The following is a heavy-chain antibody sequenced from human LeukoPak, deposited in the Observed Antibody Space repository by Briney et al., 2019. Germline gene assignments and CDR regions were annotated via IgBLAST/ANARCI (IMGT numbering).Heavy chain of an antibody. CDR1: GFTVSSNY. J-gene: IGHJ3*02. V-gene: IGHV3-66*01. Sequence: GGSLRLSCAASGFTVSSNYMSWVRQAPGKGLEWVSVIYSGGSTYYADSVKGRFIISRDNSKNTLYLQMNSLRAEDTAVYYCARTKDIVATISAFDIWGQGTMVTVSS. CDR3: ARTKDIVATISAFDI. CDR2: IYSGGST. D-gene: IGHD5-12*01.